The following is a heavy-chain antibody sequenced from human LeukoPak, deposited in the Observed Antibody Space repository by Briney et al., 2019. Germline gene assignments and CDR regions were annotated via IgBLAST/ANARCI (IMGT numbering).Heavy chain of an antibody. Sequence: ASVKVSCKASGYTFTGYYMHWVRQPPGQGLEWMGWINPNSGGTNYAQKFQGRVTMTRDTSISTAYMELSRLRSDDTAVYYCARGPPIGDWFDPWGQGTLVTVSS. CDR3: ARGPPIGDWFDP. J-gene: IGHJ5*02. D-gene: IGHD3-3*01. CDR1: GYTFTGYY. V-gene: IGHV1-2*02. CDR2: INPNSGGT.